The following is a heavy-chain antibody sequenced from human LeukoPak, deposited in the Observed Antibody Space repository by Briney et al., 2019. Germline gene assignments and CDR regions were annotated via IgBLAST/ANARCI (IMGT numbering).Heavy chain of an antibody. CDR2: IYYSGST. D-gene: IGHD3-3*01. CDR1: GGSISSYY. V-gene: IGHV4-59*12. Sequence: SETLSLTCTVSGGSISSYYWSWIRQPPGKGLEWIGYIYYSGSTNYNPSLKSRVTISVDTSKNQFSLKLSSVTAADTAVYYCARENPDATYYDFWSGYYTRSDAFDIWGQGTMVTVSS. J-gene: IGHJ3*02. CDR3: ARENPDATYYDFWSGYYTRSDAFDI.